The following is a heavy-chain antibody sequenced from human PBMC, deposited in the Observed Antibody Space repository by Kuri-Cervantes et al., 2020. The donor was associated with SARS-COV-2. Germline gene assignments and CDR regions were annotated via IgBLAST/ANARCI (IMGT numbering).Heavy chain of an antibody. Sequence: GGSLRLSCAASGFTFSSYSMNWVRQAPGKGLEWVSYISSSSSTIYYADSVKGRFTISRDNAKNSLYLQMNSLRAEDTAVYYCARDLYLGPRHDAFDIWGQGTMVTVSS. CDR2: ISSSSSTI. D-gene: IGHD2-2*02. CDR3: ARDLYLGPRHDAFDI. J-gene: IGHJ3*02. CDR1: GFTFSSYS. V-gene: IGHV3-48*01.